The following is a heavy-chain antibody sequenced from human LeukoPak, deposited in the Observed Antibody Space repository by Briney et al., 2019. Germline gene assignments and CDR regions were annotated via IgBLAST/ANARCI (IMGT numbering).Heavy chain of an antibody. V-gene: IGHV3-21*01. J-gene: IGHJ4*02. Sequence: GGSLRLSCAASGFTFSSYSMNWVRQAPGKGLEWVSSISSSSSYIYYADSVKGRFTISRDNAKNSLYLQMNSLRAEDTAVYYCARDVSIAARPDYFDYWGQGTLVTVSP. CDR3: ARDVSIAARPDYFDY. D-gene: IGHD6-6*01. CDR2: ISSSSSYI. CDR1: GFTFSSYS.